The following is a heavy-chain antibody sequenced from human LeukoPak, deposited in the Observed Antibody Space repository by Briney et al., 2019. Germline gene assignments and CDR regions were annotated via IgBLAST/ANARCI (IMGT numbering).Heavy chain of an antibody. CDR2: IIPIFGTA. CDR3: ARAYYDSSGYYYYYYGMDV. D-gene: IGHD3-22*01. V-gene: IGHV1-69*05. Sequence: ASVKVSCKASGGTFSSYAISWVRQAPGQGLEWMGGIIPIFGTANYAQKFQGRVTITTDKSTSTAYMELSSLRSEDTAVYYCARAYYDSSGYYYYYYGMDVWGQGTTVTVSS. J-gene: IGHJ6*02. CDR1: GGTFSSYA.